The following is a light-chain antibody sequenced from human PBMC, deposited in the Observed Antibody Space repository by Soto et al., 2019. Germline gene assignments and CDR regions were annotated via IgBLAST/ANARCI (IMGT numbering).Light chain of an antibody. Sequence: EIVMTQSPATLSVSPGERATLSCRASQSISSNLARYHQKPGQAPRLLIYGASTRATGNPGRFSGSGYGTEFTLTTSSLQSEAFAVYYCQQCNGWPPETFGPGTKVAIK. CDR3: QQCNGWPPET. V-gene: IGKV3-15*01. CDR2: GAS. J-gene: IGKJ3*01. CDR1: QSISSN.